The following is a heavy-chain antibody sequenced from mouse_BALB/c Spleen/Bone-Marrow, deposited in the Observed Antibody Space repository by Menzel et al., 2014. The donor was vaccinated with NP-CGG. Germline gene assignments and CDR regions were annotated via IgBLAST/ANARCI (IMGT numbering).Heavy chain of an antibody. Sequence: EVKLVESGGGLVQPGGSLKLSCAASGFTFSSYGMSWVRQTPDKRLELVASINSNGGSTYYPDSVKGRFTISRDNAKNTLSLQMSSLKSEDTAIYFSARDTYIISVYSFYSWGHGTPLSLSS. J-gene: IGHJ2*01. CDR3: ARDTYIISVYSFYS. V-gene: IGHV5-6-3*01. D-gene: IGHD1-1*01. CDR1: GFTFSSYG. CDR2: INSNGGST.